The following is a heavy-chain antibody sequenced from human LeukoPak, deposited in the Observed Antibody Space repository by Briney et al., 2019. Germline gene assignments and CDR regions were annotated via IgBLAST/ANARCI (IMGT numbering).Heavy chain of an antibody. Sequence: GGSLRLSCAASGFTFSTYGMHWVRQAPGKGLEWVAFISYDGTNKYYADSVKGRFTISRDNSKNTLYLQMNSLRAEGTAVFYCAKDHHFHMTTMTSINWFDPWGQGTLVTVSS. CDR2: ISYDGTNK. CDR3: AKDHHFHMTTMTSINWFDP. J-gene: IGHJ5*02. CDR1: GFTFSTYG. V-gene: IGHV3-30*18. D-gene: IGHD4-17*01.